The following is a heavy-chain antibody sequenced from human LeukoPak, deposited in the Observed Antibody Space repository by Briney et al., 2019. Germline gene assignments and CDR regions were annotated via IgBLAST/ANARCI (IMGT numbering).Heavy chain of an antibody. CDR2: INPNSGAT. CDR1: GYTFTGYY. V-gene: IGHV1-2*02. D-gene: IGHD4/OR15-4a*01. J-gene: IGHJ4*02. CDR3: ARDERYSYGDNHYPDLGF. Sequence: ASVTVSCKASGYTFTGYYLFWVRQAPGQGLEWMGWINPNSGATKYAQNFQGRGTLTSDTSIRTTYMELSSLRSDDTAVYYCARDERYSYGDNHYPDLGFWGQGTPVTVSS.